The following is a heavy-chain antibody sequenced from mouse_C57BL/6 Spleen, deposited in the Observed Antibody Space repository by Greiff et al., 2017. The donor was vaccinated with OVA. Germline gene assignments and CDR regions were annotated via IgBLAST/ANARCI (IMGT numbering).Heavy chain of an antibody. CDR2: INYDGSST. CDR3: ARISNYYGSSSDY. D-gene: IGHD1-1*01. J-gene: IGHJ2*01. V-gene: IGHV5-16*01. CDR1: GFTFSDYY. Sequence: EVQVVESEGGLVQPGSSMKLSCTASGFTFSDYYMAWVRQVPEKGLEWVANINYDGSSTYYLDSLKSRFIISRDNAKNILYLQMSSLKSEDTATYYCARISNYYGSSSDYWGQGTTLTVSS.